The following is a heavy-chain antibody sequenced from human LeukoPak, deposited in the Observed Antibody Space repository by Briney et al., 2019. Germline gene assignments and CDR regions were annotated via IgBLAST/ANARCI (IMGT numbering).Heavy chain of an antibody. CDR1: GFTFSSYG. Sequence: GGSPRLSFAASGFTFSSYGMHWVRQAPGKGVEWVAVISYDGSNKYYADSVKGRFTISRDNSKNTLYLQMNSLRAEDTAVYYCAKDLGFITVTGTFDYWGQGTLVTVSS. CDR2: ISYDGSNK. CDR3: AKDLGFITVTGTFDY. D-gene: IGHD1-20*01. V-gene: IGHV3-30*18. J-gene: IGHJ4*02.